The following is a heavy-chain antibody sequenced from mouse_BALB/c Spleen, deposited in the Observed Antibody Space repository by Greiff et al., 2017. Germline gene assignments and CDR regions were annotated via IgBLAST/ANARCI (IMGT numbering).Heavy chain of an antibody. CDR1: GYTFSSYW. J-gene: IGHJ4*01. D-gene: IGHD1-1*01. Sequence: QVQLQQSGAELMKPGASVKISCKATGYTFSSYWIEWVKQRPGHGLEWIGEILPGSGSTNYNEKFKGKATFTADTSSNTAYMQLSSQTSEDSAVYYCARHYGSSDAMDYWGQGTSVTVSS. CDR2: ILPGSGST. V-gene: IGHV1-9*01. CDR3: ARHYGSSDAMDY.